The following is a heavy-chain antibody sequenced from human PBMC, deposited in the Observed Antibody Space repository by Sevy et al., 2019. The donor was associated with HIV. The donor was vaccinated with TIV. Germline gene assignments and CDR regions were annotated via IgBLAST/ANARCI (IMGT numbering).Heavy chain of an antibody. CDR1: GASISSSGYY. CDR3: AGPILTYNNGWSYYDY. Sequence: SETLSLTCTVSGASISSSGYYWGWIRQPPGKGLEWNASINNSGITLYNPSLKSWITLSADTSRNQFPLDMTSVTAAETAIYYCAGPILTYNNGWSYYDYWGQGTVVTVSS. CDR2: INNSGIT. D-gene: IGHD6-19*01. J-gene: IGHJ4*02. V-gene: IGHV4-39*01.